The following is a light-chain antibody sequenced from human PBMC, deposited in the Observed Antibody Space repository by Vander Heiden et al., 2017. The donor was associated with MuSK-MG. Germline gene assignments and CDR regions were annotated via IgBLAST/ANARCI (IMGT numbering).Light chain of an antibody. CDR2: KDS. CDR1: ALPKQY. V-gene: IGLV3-25*03. J-gene: IGLJ1*01. Sequence: SYELTQPPSVSVSPGQTARITCSGDALPKQYAYWYQQKPGQAPVLVIYKDSERPSGIPERFSGSSSGTTVTSTISGVQAEDEADYYCQSADSSGTYPEVFGTGTKVTVL. CDR3: QSADSSGTYPEV.